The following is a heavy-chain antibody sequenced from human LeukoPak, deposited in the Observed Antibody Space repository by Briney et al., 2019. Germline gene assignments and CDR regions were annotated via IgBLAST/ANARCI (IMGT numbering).Heavy chain of an antibody. Sequence: GGSLRLSCEASGFRLDNYWMTWVRQAPGKGLEYIGRIKSKTNGGEATEYAAAVTGRFFISRDDSASTLYLHLNSLKTEDAAVYYCATDRIVGASAFDVWGQGTMVTVSS. CDR1: GFRLDNYW. J-gene: IGHJ3*01. CDR3: ATDRIVGASAFDV. D-gene: IGHD1-26*01. CDR2: IKSKTNGGEAT. V-gene: IGHV3-15*01.